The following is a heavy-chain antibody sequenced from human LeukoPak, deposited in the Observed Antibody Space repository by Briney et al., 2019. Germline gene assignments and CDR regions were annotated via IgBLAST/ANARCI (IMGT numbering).Heavy chain of an antibody. CDR1: GFTFISFA. Sequence: GGSLRLSCAASGFTFISFAMSWVRQAPGKGLEWVPTISRTGVATYYANSVKGRFTISRDNSKNTVYLQMNSLRAEDTAVYYCAKHSHDGSAPYYEVQFDSWGQGTLVTVSS. CDR2: ISRTGVAT. V-gene: IGHV3-23*01. D-gene: IGHD3-22*01. CDR3: AKHSHDGSAPYYEVQFDS. J-gene: IGHJ4*02.